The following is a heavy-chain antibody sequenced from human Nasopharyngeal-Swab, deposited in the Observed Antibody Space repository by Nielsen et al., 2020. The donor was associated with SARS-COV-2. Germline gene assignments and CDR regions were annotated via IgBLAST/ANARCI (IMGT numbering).Heavy chain of an antibody. Sequence: GGSLRLSCAASGFTFDSYAMTWVRQAPGKGLEWVSSVTGSGSTTKYADSVKGRFTISRDNSNKKAYLQMHSLRAEDSAVYYCAKDRYCSGGACYFNGFDSWGQGTLVTVSS. D-gene: IGHD2-15*01. CDR2: VTGSGSTT. CDR1: GFTFDSYA. CDR3: AKDRYCSGGACYFNGFDS. V-gene: IGHV3-23*01. J-gene: IGHJ4*02.